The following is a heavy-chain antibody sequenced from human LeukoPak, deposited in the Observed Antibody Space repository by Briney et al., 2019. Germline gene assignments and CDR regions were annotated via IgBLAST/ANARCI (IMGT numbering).Heavy chain of an antibody. V-gene: IGHV4-31*02. D-gene: IGHD3-22*01. CDR2: IYYSGST. Sequence: XXRQHPXKGLEWIGYIYYSGSTYYNPSLKSRVTISVDTSKNQFSLKLSSVTAADTAVYYCARGSSGYSPWGQGTLVTVSS. J-gene: IGHJ5*02. CDR3: ARGSSGYSP.